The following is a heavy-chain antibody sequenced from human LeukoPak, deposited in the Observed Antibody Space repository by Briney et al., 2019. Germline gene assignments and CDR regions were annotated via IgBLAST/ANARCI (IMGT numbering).Heavy chain of an antibody. CDR2: ISSDGSNT. CDR1: GFTFNRYW. Sequence: GGSLRLSCAASGFTFNRYWMHWVRQAPGKGLVWVSRISSDGSNTNYADSVKGRFTISRDNAENTLYLQMDSLTAEDTAVYYCVSRNYDSSPFDYWGQGTLVTVSS. CDR3: VSRNYDSSPFDY. D-gene: IGHD5-12*01. J-gene: IGHJ4*02. V-gene: IGHV3-74*01.